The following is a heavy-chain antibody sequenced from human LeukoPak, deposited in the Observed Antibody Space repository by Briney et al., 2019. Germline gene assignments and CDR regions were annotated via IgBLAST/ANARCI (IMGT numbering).Heavy chain of an antibody. J-gene: IGHJ4*02. D-gene: IGHD4-17*01. Sequence: ASVKVTCKASGYTFSSYGISWVRQAPGQGLEWMGWINPNNGNKNYAQKGQGRVNMTTDTSTSTAYMELRSLRSDGTAVYYCARDQTKYNDYGGFDYWGQGTLVTVSS. CDR1: GYTFSSYG. V-gene: IGHV1-18*01. CDR2: INPNNGNK. CDR3: ARDQTKYNDYGGFDY.